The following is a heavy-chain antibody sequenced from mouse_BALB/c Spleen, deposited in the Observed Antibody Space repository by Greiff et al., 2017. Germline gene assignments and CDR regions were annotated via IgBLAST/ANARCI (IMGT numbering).Heavy chain of an antibody. D-gene: IGHD2-10*02. Sequence: QVQLKESGAELMKPGASVKISCKATGYTFSSYWIEWVKQRPGHGLEWIGEILPGSGSTNYNEKFKGKATFTADTSSNTAYMQLSSLTSEDSAVYYCARGEYGNYDYAMDYWGQGTSVTVSS. J-gene: IGHJ4*01. CDR2: ILPGSGST. V-gene: IGHV1-9*01. CDR1: GYTFSSYW. CDR3: ARGEYGNYDYAMDY.